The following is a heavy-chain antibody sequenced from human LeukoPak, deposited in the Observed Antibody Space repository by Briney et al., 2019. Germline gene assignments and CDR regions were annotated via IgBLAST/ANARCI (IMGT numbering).Heavy chain of an antibody. CDR1: GFTFSSYE. V-gene: IGHV3-48*03. J-gene: IGHJ4*02. CDR2: ISSSGSTI. Sequence: PGGSLRLSCAASGFTFSSYEMNWVRQAPGKGLEWVSYISSSGSTIYYADSVKGRFAISRDNAKNSLYLQMNSLRAEDTAVYYCARFGTRGLYYYDSSGYWGFDYWGQGTLVTVSS. D-gene: IGHD3-22*01. CDR3: ARFGTRGLYYYDSSGYWGFDY.